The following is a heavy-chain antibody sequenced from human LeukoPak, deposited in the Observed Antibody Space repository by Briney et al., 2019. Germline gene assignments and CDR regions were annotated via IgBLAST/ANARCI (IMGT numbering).Heavy chain of an antibody. CDR1: GFTFSSYA. D-gene: IGHD2-2*01. V-gene: IGHV3-23*01. CDR2: ISGSGGST. Sequence: GGSLRLSCAASGFTFSSYATSWVRQAPGKGLEWVSAISGSGGSTYYADSVKGRFTISRDNSKNTLYLQMNSLRAEDTAIYYCAKDSINSELGYCSGTSCSLDSWGQGTLVTVSS. CDR3: AKDSINSELGYCSGTSCSLDS. J-gene: IGHJ5*02.